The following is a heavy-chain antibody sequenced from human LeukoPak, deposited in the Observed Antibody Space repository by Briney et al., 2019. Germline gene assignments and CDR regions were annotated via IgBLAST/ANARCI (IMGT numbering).Heavy chain of an antibody. CDR1: GGSFSGYY. V-gene: IGHV4-34*01. D-gene: IGHD3-9*01. CDR2: INHSGST. CDR3: ARVLRYFETHDAFDI. Sequence: SETLSLTCAVYGGSFSGYYWSWIRQPPGKGLEWIGEINHSGSTNYNPSLKSRVTISVDTSKNQFSLKLSSVTAADTAVYYCARVLRYFETHDAFDIRGQGTMVTVSS. J-gene: IGHJ3*02.